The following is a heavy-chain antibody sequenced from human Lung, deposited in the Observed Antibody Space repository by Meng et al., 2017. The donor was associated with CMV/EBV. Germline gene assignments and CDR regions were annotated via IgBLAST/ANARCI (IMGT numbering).Heavy chain of an antibody. CDR1: GYSFTSYW. V-gene: IGHV5-51*01. Sequence: XVSXXGSGYSFTSYWIGWVRQMPGKGLEWMGIIYPGDSDTRYSPSFQGQVTISADKSISTAYLQWSSLKASDTAMYYCARRGIVASYYFDYWGQGTLVTVSS. CDR2: IYPGDSDT. D-gene: IGHD1-26*01. J-gene: IGHJ4*02. CDR3: ARRGIVASYYFDY.